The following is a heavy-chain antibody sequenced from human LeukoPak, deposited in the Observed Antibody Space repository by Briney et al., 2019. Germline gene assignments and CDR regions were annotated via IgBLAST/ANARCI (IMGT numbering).Heavy chain of an antibody. CDR3: VRGHPVTSIIVVGIDLDY. CDR1: GYTFTGYY. Sequence: GASVKVSCKASGYTFTGYYMHWVRQAPGQGLEWMGWINPNSGGTNYAQKFQGRVTMTRDTSISTAYMELSRLRSDDTAVYYCVRGHPVTSIIVVGIDLDYWGPGILVTVSS. J-gene: IGHJ4*02. CDR2: INPNSGGT. V-gene: IGHV1-2*02. D-gene: IGHD3-22*01.